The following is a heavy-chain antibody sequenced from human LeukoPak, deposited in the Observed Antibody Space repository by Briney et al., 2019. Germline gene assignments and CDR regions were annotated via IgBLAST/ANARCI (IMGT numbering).Heavy chain of an antibody. CDR1: GFTFSHSA. CDR3: AKDARSFGGTYFDY. V-gene: IGHV3-23*01. J-gene: IGHJ4*02. D-gene: IGHD4-23*01. Sequence: GGSLRLSCTASGFTFSHSAMHWVRQAPGKGLEWVSAMSGSDTGSWYADSVKGRFTIPRDTSKTTLYLQMNSLRAEDTAIYYCAKDARSFGGTYFDYWGQGIQVTVSS. CDR2: MSGSDTGS.